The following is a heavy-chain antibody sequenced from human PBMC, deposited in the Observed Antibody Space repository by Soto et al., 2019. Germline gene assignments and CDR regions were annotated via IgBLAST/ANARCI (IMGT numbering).Heavy chain of an antibody. CDR2: ISGSGGST. CDR3: AKDSPTIVRGVIINYSDY. V-gene: IGHV3-23*01. Sequence: EVQLLESGGGLVQPGGSLRLSGAASGFTFSSYAMSLVRQAPGKGLEWVSAISGSGGSTYYADSVKGRFTISRDNAKNTLYLQRNSLRAEDTAVYYCAKDSPTIVRGVIINYSDYWGQGTLVTVSS. D-gene: IGHD3-10*01. J-gene: IGHJ4*02. CDR1: GFTFSSYA.